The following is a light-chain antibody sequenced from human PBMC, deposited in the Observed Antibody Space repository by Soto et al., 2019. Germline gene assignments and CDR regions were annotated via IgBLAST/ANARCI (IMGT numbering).Light chain of an antibody. Sequence: DIQMTQSPSTLPASVGDRVTITCRANQSISTWLAWYQQKPGKAPNLLIYKASRLETGVPSRFSGSGSGTDFTLTISSLQPEDFATYYCQQSYSTPRFTFGQGTRLEIK. V-gene: IGKV1-5*03. CDR2: KAS. CDR1: QSISTW. J-gene: IGKJ5*01. CDR3: QQSYSTPRFT.